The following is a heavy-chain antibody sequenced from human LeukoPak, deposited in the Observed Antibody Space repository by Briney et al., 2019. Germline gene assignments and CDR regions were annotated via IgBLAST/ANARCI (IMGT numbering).Heavy chain of an antibody. CDR2: ISGGGVST. CDR1: GFTFSNHA. D-gene: IGHD3-10*01. V-gene: IGHV3-23*01. CDR3: ALYLRVRGDY. Sequence: GGSLRLSCAASGFTFSNHAMMWVRQAPGRGLEWVSAISGGGVSTYYTDSVKGRFTISRDNSKNTLYLQMNSLRAEDTAVYYCALYLRVRGDYWGQGTLVSVSS. J-gene: IGHJ4*02.